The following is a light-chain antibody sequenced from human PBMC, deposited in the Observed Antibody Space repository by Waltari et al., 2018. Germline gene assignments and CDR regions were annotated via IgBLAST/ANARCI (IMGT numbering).Light chain of an antibody. V-gene: IGKV1-39*01. CDR2: GAS. CDR3: QQSYT. Sequence: VPITCRASQSISEYLNWYQQKPGNAPKLLIYGASSLQSGVPSRFSGSGSGTDFTLSITSLQPEDSATYYCQQSYTFGGGTKVEIK. J-gene: IGKJ4*01. CDR1: QSISEY.